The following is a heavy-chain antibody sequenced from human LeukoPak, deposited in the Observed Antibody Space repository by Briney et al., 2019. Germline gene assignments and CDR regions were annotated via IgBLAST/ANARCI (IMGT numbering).Heavy chain of an antibody. V-gene: IGHV4-59*08. J-gene: IGHJ6*02. CDR2: IYYSGNT. Sequence: SVTLSLTCTVSGGPISSYHWCWPRQPPGEGRVCIGCIYYSGNTIYNPSLKSRVTISVATPKNHFSLKLSSVTAADTAVYYCARHIPGSGSYCNGVRYYYGMDVWGQGTTVTVPS. CDR3: ARHIPGSGSYCNGVRYYYGMDV. D-gene: IGHD3-10*01. CDR1: GGPISSYH.